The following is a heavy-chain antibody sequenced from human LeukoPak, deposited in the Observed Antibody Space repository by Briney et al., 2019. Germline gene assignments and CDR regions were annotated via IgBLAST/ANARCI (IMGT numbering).Heavy chain of an antibody. V-gene: IGHV1-46*03. Sequence: ASVKVSCKASGGTFSSYAISWVRRAPGQGREWMGIINPSGGSTSYAQKFQGRVTMTRDTSTSTVYMELSSLRSEDTAVYYCASHTVTTFGEYFQHWGQGTLVTVSS. J-gene: IGHJ1*01. CDR2: INPSGGST. CDR3: ASHTVTTFGEYFQH. D-gene: IGHD4-17*01. CDR1: GGTFSSYA.